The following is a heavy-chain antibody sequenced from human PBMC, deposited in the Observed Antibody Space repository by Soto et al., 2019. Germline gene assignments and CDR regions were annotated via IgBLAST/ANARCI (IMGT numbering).Heavy chain of an antibody. D-gene: IGHD6-19*01. CDR1: GFTFSDYA. V-gene: IGHV3-30*18. J-gene: IGHJ4*02. CDR3: AKGGRQWLVTSDFNY. Sequence: VQLVESGGGVVQPGRSLRLSCAASGFTFSDYAMHWVRQAPGKGLEWVAVVSHDGRNTHYADSVKGRFTISRDSSKNKVSLERTSLRAEDTGVYYCAKGGRQWLVTSDFNYWGQGALVTVSS. CDR2: VSHDGRNT.